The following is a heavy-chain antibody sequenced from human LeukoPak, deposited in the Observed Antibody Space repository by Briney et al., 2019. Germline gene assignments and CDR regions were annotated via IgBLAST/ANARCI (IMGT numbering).Heavy chain of an antibody. CDR3: ARAVRAGIFGVRRWFDP. CDR1: GGSFSGYY. V-gene: IGHV4-34*01. Sequence: SETLSLTCAVYGGSFSGYYWSWIRQPPGKGLEWIGEINHSGSTNYNPSLKSRVTISVDTFKNQFSLKLSSVTAADTAVYYCARAVRAGIFGVRRWFDPWGQGTLVTVSS. D-gene: IGHD3-3*01. J-gene: IGHJ5*02. CDR2: INHSGST.